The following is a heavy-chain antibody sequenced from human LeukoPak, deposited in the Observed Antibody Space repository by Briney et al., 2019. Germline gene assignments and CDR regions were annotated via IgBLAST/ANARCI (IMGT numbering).Heavy chain of an antibody. Sequence: ASVKVSCKASGYTFTSYYMHWVRQAPGQGLEWMGIINPSGGSTSYAQKFQGRVTMTRDTSTSTVHMELSSLRSEDTAVYYCARDRGWREAFDYWGQGTLVTVSS. CDR1: GYTFTSYY. CDR2: INPSGGST. J-gene: IGHJ4*02. CDR3: ARDRGWREAFDY. V-gene: IGHV1-46*01. D-gene: IGHD6-19*01.